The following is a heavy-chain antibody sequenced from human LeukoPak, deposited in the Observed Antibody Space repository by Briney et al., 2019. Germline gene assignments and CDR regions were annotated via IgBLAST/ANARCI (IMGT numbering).Heavy chain of an antibody. D-gene: IGHD2-2*01. V-gene: IGHV1-18*01. CDR3: ARGPLIESLGYCSSTSCPGGDYMDV. CDR2: ISAYNGNT. CDR1: GYTFTSYG. Sequence: ASVKVSCKASGYTFTSYGISWVRQAPGQGLEWMGWISAYNGNTNYAQKLQGRVTMTTDTSTSTAYMELRSLRSEDTAVYYCARGPLIESLGYCSSTSCPGGDYMDVWGKGTTVTVSS. J-gene: IGHJ6*03.